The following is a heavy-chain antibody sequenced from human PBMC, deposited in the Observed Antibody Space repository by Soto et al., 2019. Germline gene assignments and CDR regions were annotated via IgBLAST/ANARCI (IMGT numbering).Heavy chain of an antibody. D-gene: IGHD4-17*01. CDR1: GFTFSSYS. J-gene: IGHJ4*02. V-gene: IGHV3-21*01. CDR2: ISSSSSYI. Sequence: GGSLRLSCAASGFTFSSYSMNWVRQAPGKGLEWVSSISSSSSYIYYADLVKGRFTISRDNAKNSLYLQMNSLRAEDTAVYYCASLPTVTTPDYWGQGTLVTVSS. CDR3: ASLPTVTTPDY.